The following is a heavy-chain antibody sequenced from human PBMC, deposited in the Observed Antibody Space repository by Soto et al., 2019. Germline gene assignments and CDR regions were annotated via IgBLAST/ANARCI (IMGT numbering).Heavy chain of an antibody. Sequence: GGSLRLSCAASGFTFSSYWMHWVRQAPGKGLVWVSRINSDGSSTSYADSVKGRFTISRDNAKNTLYLQMNSLRAEDTAVYYCARDLIAAAGPYYYYYMDVWGKGTTVTVSS. CDR2: INSDGSST. CDR1: GFTFSSYW. CDR3: ARDLIAAAGPYYYYYMDV. V-gene: IGHV3-74*01. J-gene: IGHJ6*03. D-gene: IGHD6-13*01.